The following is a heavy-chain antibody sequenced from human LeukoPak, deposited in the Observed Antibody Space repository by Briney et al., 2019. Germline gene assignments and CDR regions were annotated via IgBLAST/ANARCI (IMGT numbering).Heavy chain of an antibody. J-gene: IGHJ6*04. CDR1: GFTFNSYN. Sequence: GGSLRLSCAASGFTFNSYNMNWVRQAPGKGLEWVSSISSSSTYIYYADSVKGRFTISRDNAENSLYLQMDSLRAEDTAVYYCARGYYYGLDVWGKGTTVIVSS. V-gene: IGHV3-21*01. D-gene: IGHD1-14*01. CDR2: ISSSSTYI. CDR3: ARGYYYGLDV.